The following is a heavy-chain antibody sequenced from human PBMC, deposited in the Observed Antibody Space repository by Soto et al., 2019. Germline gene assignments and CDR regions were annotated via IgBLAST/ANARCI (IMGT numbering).Heavy chain of an antibody. Sequence: QVQLMQSGAEVKKPGSSVKVSCKASGGSFSSYAINWVRQAPGQGLEWMGGIIPMFGTPNYAQKFQGRVTITADEFTNPAYLELGSLGYEDTAVYYCARVIGGSGWYGSFGSWGQGTLVTVSS. D-gene: IGHD6-19*01. J-gene: IGHJ4*02. V-gene: IGHV1-69*01. CDR1: GGSFSSYA. CDR3: ARVIGGSGWYGSFGS. CDR2: IIPMFGTP.